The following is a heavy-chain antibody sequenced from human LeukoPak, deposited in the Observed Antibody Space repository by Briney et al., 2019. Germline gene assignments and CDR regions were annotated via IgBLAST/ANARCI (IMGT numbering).Heavy chain of an antibody. CDR2: INPSGGTT. V-gene: IGHV1-46*02. J-gene: IGHJ5*02. CDR1: GDTFNRFY. CDR3: ARDQGEVIAVAGRGENWYSWFDP. Sequence: ASVKVSCTASGDTFNRFYIHWVRQAPGHGLEWMGIINPSGGTTSNTQKFQGRVTMTRDTSTSTVYMELSSLRSEDTAVYYCARDQGEVIAVAGRGENWYSWFDPWGQGTLVTVSS. D-gene: IGHD6-19*01.